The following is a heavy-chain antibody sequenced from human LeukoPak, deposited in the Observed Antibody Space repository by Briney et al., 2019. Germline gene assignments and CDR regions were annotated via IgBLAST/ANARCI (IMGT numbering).Heavy chain of an antibody. Sequence: ASVKVSCKASGYTFTSYNINWVRQATGQGLEWMGWMNPNSDNTGYAQRFQGRVTMTRNTSISTAYMELSSLRSEDTVVYYCARGYYYDSSGDDAFDIWGQGTMVTVSS. V-gene: IGHV1-8*01. CDR2: MNPNSDNT. CDR3: ARGYYYDSSGDDAFDI. D-gene: IGHD3-22*01. CDR1: GYTFTSYN. J-gene: IGHJ3*02.